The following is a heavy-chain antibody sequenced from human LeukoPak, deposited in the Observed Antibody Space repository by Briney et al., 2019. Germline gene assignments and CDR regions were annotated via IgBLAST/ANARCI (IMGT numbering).Heavy chain of an antibody. V-gene: IGHV3-66*01. CDR2: IYSGGST. D-gene: IGHD3-22*01. CDR1: GFTCSIYA. CDR3: ASISSGYVDY. J-gene: IGHJ4*02. Sequence: GGSLRLSCAASGFTCSIYAMSWVRQAPGKGLEWVSVIYSGGSTYYADSVKGRFTISRDNSKNTLYLQMNSLRAEDTAVYYCASISSGYVDYWGQGTLVTVSS.